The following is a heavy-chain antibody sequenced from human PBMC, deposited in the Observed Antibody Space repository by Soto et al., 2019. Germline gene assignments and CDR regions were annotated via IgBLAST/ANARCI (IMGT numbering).Heavy chain of an antibody. V-gene: IGHV3-21*01. Sequence: GGSLRLSCAASGFTFSSYSMNWVRQAPGKGLEWVSSISSSSSYIYYADSVKGRFTISRDNAKNSLYLQMNSLRAEDTAVYYCATLPLRIVVSLLPIPAWGQGILVTVSS. CDR1: GFTFSSYS. CDR3: ATLPLRIVVSLLPIPA. CDR2: ISSSSSYI. D-gene: IGHD2-21*01. J-gene: IGHJ5*02.